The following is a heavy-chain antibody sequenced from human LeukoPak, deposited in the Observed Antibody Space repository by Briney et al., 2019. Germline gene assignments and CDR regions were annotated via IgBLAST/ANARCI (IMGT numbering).Heavy chain of an antibody. CDR1: GYSFTNFW. J-gene: IGHJ5*02. CDR3: AAGGASAP. Sequence: GESPKISCKGSGYSFTNFWIGWVRQMPGKGLEWMGVISPGDSGIRYSPSFQGQVTISVDKSISTAYLQWSSLKASDSAMYYCAAGGASAPWGQGTLVTVSS. D-gene: IGHD3-16*01. CDR2: ISPGDSGI. V-gene: IGHV5-51*01.